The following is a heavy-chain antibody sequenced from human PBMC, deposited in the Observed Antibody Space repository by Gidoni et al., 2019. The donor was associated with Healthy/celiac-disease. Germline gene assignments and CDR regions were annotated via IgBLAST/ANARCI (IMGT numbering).Heavy chain of an antibody. J-gene: IGHJ4*02. CDR2: INHSGST. Sequence: QVQLQQWGAGLLKPSETLSLTCAVYGGAFSGYYRSWIRQPPGKGREWIGEINHSGSTNYNPSLKSRVTISVDTSKNQFSLKLSSVTAADTAVYYCATQRFLEWYFDYWGQGTLVTVSS. CDR3: ATQRFLEWYFDY. V-gene: IGHV4-34*01. D-gene: IGHD3-3*01. CDR1: GGAFSGYY.